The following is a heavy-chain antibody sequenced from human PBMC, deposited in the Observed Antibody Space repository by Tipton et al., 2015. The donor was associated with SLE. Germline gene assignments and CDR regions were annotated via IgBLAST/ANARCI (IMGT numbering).Heavy chain of an antibody. Sequence: TLSLTCNVSGASIKSGGYYWTWIRQHPGKGLEWIGYIYSSGSVFYNPSLKSRIIISLATSKNQFSLNLTSVTAADTAVYYCARDRAICTRTTCYGDNWFDPWGQGTLVTVSS. D-gene: IGHD2-2*01. CDR3: ARDRAICTRTTCYGDNWFDP. CDR1: GASIKSGGYY. V-gene: IGHV4-31*03. CDR2: IYSSGSV. J-gene: IGHJ5*02.